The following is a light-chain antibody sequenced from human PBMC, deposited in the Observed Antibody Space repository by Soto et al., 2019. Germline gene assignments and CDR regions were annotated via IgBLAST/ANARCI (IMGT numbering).Light chain of an antibody. CDR3: QQAKSFPVT. Sequence: IPMTQSHSTVSASVLESLPISCRASQGVSRWLAWYQQKPGKAPKLLIYAASTLQSGVPSRFSGGGSGTDFTLTINNLQPEDFATYYCQQAKSFPVTFGQGRRLAI. CDR1: QGVSRW. V-gene: IGKV1D-12*01. J-gene: IGKJ5*01. CDR2: AAS.